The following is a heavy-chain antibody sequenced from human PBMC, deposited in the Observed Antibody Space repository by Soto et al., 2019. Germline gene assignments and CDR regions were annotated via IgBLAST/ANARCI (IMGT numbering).Heavy chain of an antibody. CDR3: ATGGYSYGPTFDY. D-gene: IGHD5-18*01. CDR2: IIPIFGTA. Sequence: QVQLVQSRAELKKPGSSVKVSCKASGGTFSSYAISWVRQAPGQGLEWMGGIIPIFGTANYAQKFQGRVTITADESTSTAYMELSSPRSEDTAVYYCATGGYSYGPTFDYWGQGTLVTVSS. CDR1: GGTFSSYA. J-gene: IGHJ4*02. V-gene: IGHV1-69*12.